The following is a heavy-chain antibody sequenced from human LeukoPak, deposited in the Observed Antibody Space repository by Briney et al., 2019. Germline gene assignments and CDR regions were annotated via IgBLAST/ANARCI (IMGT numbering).Heavy chain of an antibody. D-gene: IGHD5-24*01. J-gene: IGHJ4*02. CDR2: IYISGST. V-gene: IGHV4-61*02. CDR1: GYSISSGYY. CDR3: ARERHGPIDY. Sequence: SETLSLTCTVSGYSISSGYYWSWIRQPAGKGLEWIGRIYISGSTNYNSSLKSRVTISVDTSKNQFSLKLSSVTAADTAVYYCARERHGPIDYWGQGTLVTVSS.